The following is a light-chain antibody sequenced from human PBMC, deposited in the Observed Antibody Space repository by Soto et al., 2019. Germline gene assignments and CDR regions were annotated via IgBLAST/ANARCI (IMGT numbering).Light chain of an antibody. CDR2: ATS. CDR1: QGIANY. V-gene: IGKV1-16*01. CDR3: QQYNSYPIT. Sequence: DVQMTQSPSSVSASVGDSVTITCRASQGIANYLSWFQQKPGNAPKALIYATSTLQTGVPSRFSGSGSGTDFTLTISSLQSEDFATYYCQQYNSYPITFGQGTRREMK. J-gene: IGKJ5*01.